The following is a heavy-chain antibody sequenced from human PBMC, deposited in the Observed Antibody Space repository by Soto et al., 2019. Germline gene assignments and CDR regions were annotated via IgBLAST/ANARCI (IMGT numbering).Heavy chain of an antibody. Sequence: SVKVSCKASGGTFSSYAISWVRQAPGQGLEWMGGIIPIFGTANYAQKFQGRVTITADKSTSTAYMELSSLRSEDTAVYYCARVPVNYYDSSGYSPFDYWGQGTLVTVSS. D-gene: IGHD3-22*01. V-gene: IGHV1-69*06. CDR2: IIPIFGTA. CDR1: GGTFSSYA. CDR3: ARVPVNYYDSSGYSPFDY. J-gene: IGHJ4*02.